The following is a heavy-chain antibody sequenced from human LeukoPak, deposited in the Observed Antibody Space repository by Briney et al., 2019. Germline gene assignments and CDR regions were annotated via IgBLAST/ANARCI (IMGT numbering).Heavy chain of an antibody. CDR2: IKQDGSEK. D-gene: IGHD3-22*01. Sequence: PGGSLRLSCAASGFRFSNYWMSWVRQAPGKGLEWVASIKQDGSEKYYVDSVKGRFTISRDNAKNSLYLEMNSLRVEDTAVYYCASAGSGYYPDAFDIWGQGTMVTVSS. V-gene: IGHV3-7*01. J-gene: IGHJ3*02. CDR3: ASAGSGYYPDAFDI. CDR1: GFRFSNYW.